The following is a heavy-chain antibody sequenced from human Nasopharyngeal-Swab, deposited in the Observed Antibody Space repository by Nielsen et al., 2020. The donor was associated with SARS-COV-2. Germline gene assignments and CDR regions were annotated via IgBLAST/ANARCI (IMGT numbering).Heavy chain of an antibody. V-gene: IGHV3-11*01. D-gene: IGHD3-16*02. J-gene: IGHJ4*02. CDR2: ISSIGSTI. Sequence: GGSLRLSCAASGFTFSDNYMSGIGQAPGKGLEWVSYISSIGSTIYYADSVKGRFTISRDNANNSRYLQMNSLRAEDTSVYYCAREGLYYDYVWGSYRPGGFDYWGQGTLVTVSS. CDR1: GFTFSDNY. CDR3: AREGLYYDYVWGSYRPGGFDY.